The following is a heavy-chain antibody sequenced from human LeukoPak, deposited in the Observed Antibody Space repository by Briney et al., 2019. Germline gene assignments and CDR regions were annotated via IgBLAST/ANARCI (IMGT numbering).Heavy chain of an antibody. CDR2: IIPIFGTA. D-gene: IGHD1-26*01. J-gene: IGHJ4*02. CDR3: ARGKGATTNVFDY. Sequence: ASVKLSCKASGGTFTSYAISWVRQARGQGLEWMGGIIPIFGTANNAQKFQGRVTITTDESTSTAYMELSSLRSEDTAVYYCARGKGATTNVFDYWGQGTLVTVSS. CDR1: GGTFTSYA. V-gene: IGHV1-69*05.